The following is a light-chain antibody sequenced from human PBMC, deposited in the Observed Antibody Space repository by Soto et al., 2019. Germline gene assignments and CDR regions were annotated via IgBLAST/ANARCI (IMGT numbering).Light chain of an antibody. Sequence: DLQMTQSPSSLSASVGDRVTITCRASQSISSYLNWYQQKPGKAPKLLIYAASSLQSGVPSRFSGSGSGTDFTLTISSLQPEDFATYYCQQSYSPSFTFGPGTKVDIK. CDR2: AAS. J-gene: IGKJ3*01. CDR1: QSISSY. CDR3: QQSYSPSFT. V-gene: IGKV1-39*01.